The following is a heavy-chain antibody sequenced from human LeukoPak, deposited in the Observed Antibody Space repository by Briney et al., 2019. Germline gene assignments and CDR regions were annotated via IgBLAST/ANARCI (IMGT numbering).Heavy chain of an antibody. V-gene: IGHV3-9*01. CDR2: ISWNSGSI. J-gene: IGHJ5*02. CDR3: AKAGYSSSWYSSRWFDP. CDR1: GFTFDDYA. D-gene: IGHD6-13*01. Sequence: GRSLRLSCAASGFTFDDYAMHWVRHAPGKGLEWVSGISWNSGSIGYADSAKGRFTISRDNAKNSLYLQMNSLRAEDTALYYCAKAGYSSSWYSSRWFDPWGQGTLVTVSS.